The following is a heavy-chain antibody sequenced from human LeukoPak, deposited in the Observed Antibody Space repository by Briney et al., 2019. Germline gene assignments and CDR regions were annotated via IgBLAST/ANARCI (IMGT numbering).Heavy chain of an antibody. CDR1: GLTFSTYA. J-gene: IGHJ4*02. V-gene: IGHV3-30-3*01. Sequence: GRSLRLSCAASGLTFSTYAMHWVRQAPGKGLEWVAVMSYDGNNKYYVDSVKGRFTISRDNSKNTLYLQMTSLRPEDTAVYYCAREDGDLPDYWGQGTLVTVSS. CDR2: MSYDGNNK. D-gene: IGHD4-17*01. CDR3: AREDGDLPDY.